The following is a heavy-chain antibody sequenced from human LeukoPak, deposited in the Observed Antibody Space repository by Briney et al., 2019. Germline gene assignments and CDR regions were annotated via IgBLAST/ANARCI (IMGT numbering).Heavy chain of an antibody. CDR2: INPNSGGT. CDR1: GYTFTGYY. J-gene: IGHJ4*02. CDR3: ARGPFTWYSSGWYVN. D-gene: IGHD6-19*01. Sequence: ASVKVSCKASGYTFTGYYMHWVRQAPGQGLEWMGWINPNSGGTNYAQKFQGRVTMTRDTSISTAYMELSRLRSDDTAVYYCARGPFTWYSSGWYVNWGQGNLVTVSS. V-gene: IGHV1-2*02.